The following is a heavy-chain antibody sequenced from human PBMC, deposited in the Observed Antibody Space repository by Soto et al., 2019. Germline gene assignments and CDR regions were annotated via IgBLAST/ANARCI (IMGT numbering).Heavy chain of an antibody. Sequence: LVQSGGGSVQPGGSLRLSCVGSGFTFRPYWMHWVRQRPGRGLEWVSLINHDGTTTIYADPVRGRFSISRDNDRSTVYLQMNSLTAEDTAVYYCVREVCVFDGCCSRGWFDPWGQGTLVTVSS. V-gene: IGHV3-74*01. D-gene: IGHD3-9*01. CDR3: VREVCVFDGCCSRGWFDP. J-gene: IGHJ5*02. CDR2: INHDGTTT. CDR1: GFTFRPYW.